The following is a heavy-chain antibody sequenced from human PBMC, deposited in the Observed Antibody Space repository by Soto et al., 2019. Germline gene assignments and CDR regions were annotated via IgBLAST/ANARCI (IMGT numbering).Heavy chain of an antibody. CDR2: ISAYNGNT. J-gene: IGHJ4*02. Sequence: ASVKVSCKASGYTFTNYGISWVRQAPGQGLDWMGWISAYNGNTNYAQKLQGRVTMTTDTSTSTAYMELRSLRSDDTAVYYCARAPSNSDLEWLEDTLFDYWGQGTLVTVSS. D-gene: IGHD3-3*01. CDR1: GYTFTNYG. V-gene: IGHV1-18*01. CDR3: ARAPSNSDLEWLEDTLFDY.